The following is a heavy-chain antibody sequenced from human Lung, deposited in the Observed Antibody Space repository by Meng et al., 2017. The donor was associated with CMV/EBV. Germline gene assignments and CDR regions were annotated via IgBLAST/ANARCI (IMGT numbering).Heavy chain of an antibody. CDR1: GGSISSYY. CDR3: ARNSPAAPHYYYYGMDV. J-gene: IGHJ6*02. Sequence: SETXSLTCTVSGGSISSYYWSWIRQPPGKGLEWIGYIYYSGSTNYNPSLKSRVTISVDTSKNQFSLKLSSVTAADTAVYYCARNSPAAPHYYYYGMDVWGQGTXVTVSS. CDR2: IYYSGST. D-gene: IGHD2-2*01. V-gene: IGHV4-59*01.